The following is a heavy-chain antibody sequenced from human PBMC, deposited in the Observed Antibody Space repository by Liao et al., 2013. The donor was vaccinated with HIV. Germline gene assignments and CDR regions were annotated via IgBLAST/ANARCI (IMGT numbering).Heavy chain of an antibody. CDR2: VYYSGST. J-gene: IGHJ5*02. D-gene: IGHD3-3*01. CDR3: VREKFLEWSSYRNWFDP. CDR1: GGAISSYY. Sequence: QVQLQESGPGLVKTSETLSLTCNVSGGAISSYYWTWIRQSPGKGLEWIGNVYYSGSTNYNPSLKSRVTISVDTSKKQFSLKLSSVTAADTAIYYCVREKFLEWSSYRNWFDPWGRGTLVIVSS. V-gene: IGHV4-59*01.